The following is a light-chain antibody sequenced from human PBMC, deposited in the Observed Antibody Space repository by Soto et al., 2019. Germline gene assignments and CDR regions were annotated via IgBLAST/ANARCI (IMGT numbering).Light chain of an antibody. CDR2: GAS. V-gene: IGKV3-20*01. J-gene: IGKJ2*01. CDR3: QQYGSSSYA. Sequence: EIVLTQSPGTLSLSPGERATLSCRASQSVRSSYLAWYQQKPGQAPRLLIYGASSRATGIPDRFSGSGSGTAFTLTISTLAPEDFVVYYCQQYGSSSYAFGQGTKLEI. CDR1: QSVRSSY.